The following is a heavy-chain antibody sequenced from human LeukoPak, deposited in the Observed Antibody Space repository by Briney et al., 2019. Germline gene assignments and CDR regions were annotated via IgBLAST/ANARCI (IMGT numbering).Heavy chain of an antibody. CDR2: IYYSGST. CDR3: AKSNGYGLVDI. CDR1: GFTVSSNY. Sequence: AGGSLRLSCAASGFTVSSNYMSWVRQAPGKGLEWIGSIYYSGSTYYNPSLKSRVTISVDTSKNQFSLKLNSVTAADTAVYYCAKSNGYGLVDIWGQGTMVTVSS. V-gene: IGHV4-39*07. J-gene: IGHJ3*02. D-gene: IGHD3-10*01.